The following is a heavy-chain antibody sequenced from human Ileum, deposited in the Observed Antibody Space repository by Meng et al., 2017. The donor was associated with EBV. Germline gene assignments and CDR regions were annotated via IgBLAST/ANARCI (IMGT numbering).Heavy chain of an antibody. CDR3: AKSGLGV. J-gene: IGHJ4*02. CDR1: GCSVSTSSW. V-gene: IGHV4-4*02. Sequence: VQLEESGPGLVRPSETLSLTCTVSGCSVSTSSWWGWVRQTPEKGLEWIGQVHHTGRSDFNPSLQSRVTMSVDKSKNQFSLNLNSVTAADTAVYYCAKSGLGVWGQGILVTVSS. D-gene: IGHD2-8*01. CDR2: VHHTGRS.